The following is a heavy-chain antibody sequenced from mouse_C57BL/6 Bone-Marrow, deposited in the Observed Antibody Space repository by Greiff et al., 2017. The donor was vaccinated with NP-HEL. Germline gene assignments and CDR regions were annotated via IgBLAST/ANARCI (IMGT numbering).Heavy chain of an antibody. V-gene: IGHV8-12*01. Sequence: QVTLKVCGPGILQSSQTLSLTCSFSGFSLSTSGMGVSWIRQPSGKGLEWLAHIYWDDDKRYHPSLKSRLTISKDTSRNQVFLKITSVDTADTATYYCARRAFITTVVARYFDVWGTGTTVTVSS. J-gene: IGHJ1*03. CDR2: IYWDDDK. CDR3: ARRAFITTVVARYFDV. CDR1: GFSLSTSGMG. D-gene: IGHD1-1*01.